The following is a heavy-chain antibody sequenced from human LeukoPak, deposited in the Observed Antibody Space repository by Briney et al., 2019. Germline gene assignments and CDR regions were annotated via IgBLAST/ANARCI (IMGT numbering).Heavy chain of an antibody. Sequence: GGSLRLSCAASGFSFSGYAMSWVRQAPGKGLEWVSSISGSGSHTYHADSVKGRFTISRDNSKNTLYLQMNSLRAEDTAVYYCAKDISGYYRPFDYWGQGTPVTVSS. CDR2: ISGSGSHT. CDR3: AKDISGYYRPFDY. V-gene: IGHV3-23*01. J-gene: IGHJ4*02. CDR1: GFSFSGYA. D-gene: IGHD3-22*01.